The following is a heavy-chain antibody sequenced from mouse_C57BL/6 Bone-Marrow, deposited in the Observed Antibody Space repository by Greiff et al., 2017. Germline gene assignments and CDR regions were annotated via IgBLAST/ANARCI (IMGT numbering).Heavy chain of an antibody. CDR2: IHPNSGST. CDR3: GGGWPWYFEV. V-gene: IGHV1-64*01. J-gene: IGHJ1*03. Sequence: VQLQQPGPELVKPGASVKLSCKASGYTFTSYWMHWVKQRPGQGLEWIGMIHPNSGSTNYNEKFKSKATLTVDKSSSTAYMKLSSLTSEDSAVYDCGGGWPWYFEVWGTGTTVTVSS. CDR1: GYTFTSYW.